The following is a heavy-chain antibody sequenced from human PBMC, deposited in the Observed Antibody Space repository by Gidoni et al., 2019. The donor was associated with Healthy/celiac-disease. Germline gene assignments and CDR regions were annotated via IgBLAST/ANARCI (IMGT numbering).Heavy chain of an antibody. CDR1: GGSISSSSYY. Sequence: QLQLQESGPGLVKPSETLSLTCTVSGGSISSSSYYWGWIRQPPGKGLEWIGSIYYSGSTYYNPSLTSRVTISVDTSKNQFSLKLSSVTAADTAVYYCARDQTLWFGELGYYYYGMDVWGQGTTVTVSS. V-gene: IGHV4-39*07. CDR2: IYYSGST. J-gene: IGHJ6*02. D-gene: IGHD3-10*01. CDR3: ARDQTLWFGELGYYYYGMDV.